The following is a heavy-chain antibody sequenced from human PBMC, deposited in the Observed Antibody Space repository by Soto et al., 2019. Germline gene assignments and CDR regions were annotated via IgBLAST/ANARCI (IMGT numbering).Heavy chain of an antibody. CDR2: IYYSGST. J-gene: IGHJ4*02. Sequence: PGKGLEWVGYIYYSGSTYYNPSLKSRVTISVDTSKNQFSLKLSSVTAADTAVYYCARGFKATGFDYFDYSGQPTFVT. V-gene: IGHV4-31*02. D-gene: IGHD3-10*01. CDR3: ARGFKATGFDYFDY.